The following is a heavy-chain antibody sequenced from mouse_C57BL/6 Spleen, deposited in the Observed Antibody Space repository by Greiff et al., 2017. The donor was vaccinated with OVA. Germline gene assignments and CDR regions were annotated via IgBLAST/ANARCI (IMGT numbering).Heavy chain of an antibody. J-gene: IGHJ2*01. CDR2: IHPNSGST. V-gene: IGHV1-64*01. Sequence: QVQLQQPGAELVKPGASVKLSCKASGYTFTSYWMPWVKQRPGQGLEWIGMIHPNSGSTNYNEKFKSKATLTVDTSSSTAYMQLSSLTSEDSAVYYCARLGRYYGSPFYFDYWGQGTTLTVSS. CDR1: GYTFTSYW. D-gene: IGHD1-1*01. CDR3: ARLGRYYGSPFYFDY.